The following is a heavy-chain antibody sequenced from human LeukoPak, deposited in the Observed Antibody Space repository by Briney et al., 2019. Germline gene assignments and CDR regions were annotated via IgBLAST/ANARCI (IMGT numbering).Heavy chain of an antibody. CDR2: TYYRSKWYS. CDR3: ATGYQLPY. CDR1: GDSVTGTTSA. Sequence: SQTLSLTCAISGDSVTGTTSAWNWIRHSPSRGLEWLGRTYYRSKWYSDYAVSVQSRIIISADPSKSQFSLQLNFVTPEDTAVYYCATGYQLPYWGQGTPVTVSS. V-gene: IGHV6-1*01. J-gene: IGHJ4*02. D-gene: IGHD3-9*01.